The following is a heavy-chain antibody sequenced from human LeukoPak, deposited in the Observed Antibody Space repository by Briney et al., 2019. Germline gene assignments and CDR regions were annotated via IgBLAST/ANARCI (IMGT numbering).Heavy chain of an antibody. CDR3: ASSGNSGNY. Sequence: GGSLRLSCAASGFTFSSYAMHWVRQAPGKGLEWVAVISYDGSNKYYADSVKGRFTISRDNSKNTLYLQMNSLRAEDTAVYYCASSGNSGNYWGQGTLVTVSS. V-gene: IGHV3-30-3*01. CDR2: ISYDGSNK. D-gene: IGHD2-15*01. J-gene: IGHJ4*02. CDR1: GFTFSSYA.